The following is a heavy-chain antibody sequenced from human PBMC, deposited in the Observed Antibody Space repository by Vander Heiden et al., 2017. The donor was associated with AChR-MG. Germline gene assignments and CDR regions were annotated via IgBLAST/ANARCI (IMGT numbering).Heavy chain of an antibody. J-gene: IGHJ3*02. V-gene: IGHV3-30-3*01. CDR1: GFTFSSYA. CDR2: ISYDGSNQ. Sequence: QVQLVESGGGVVQPGRSLRLSCAASGFTFSSYAMYWVRQAPGKGLEWVAFISYDGSNQYYADSVKGRFTISRDNSKNTLYLQMNSLTDDDTAVYYCACIQEWPRAFDIWGQGTMVTVSS. CDR3: ACIQEWPRAFDI. D-gene: IGHD5-18*01.